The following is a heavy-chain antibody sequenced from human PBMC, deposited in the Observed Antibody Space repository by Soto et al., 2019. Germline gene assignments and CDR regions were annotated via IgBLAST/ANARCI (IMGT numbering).Heavy chain of an antibody. V-gene: IGHV3-23*01. J-gene: IGHJ3*02. D-gene: IGHD3-22*01. Sequence: GGSLRLSCAASGFTFSSYAMSWVRQAPGKGLEWVSAISGSGGSTYYADSVKGRFTISRDNSKNTLYLQMNSLRAEDTAVYYCAKEAVTYYYDSSGYPTGGHDAFDIWGQGTMVT. CDR1: GFTFSSYA. CDR3: AKEAVTYYYDSSGYPTGGHDAFDI. CDR2: ISGSGGST.